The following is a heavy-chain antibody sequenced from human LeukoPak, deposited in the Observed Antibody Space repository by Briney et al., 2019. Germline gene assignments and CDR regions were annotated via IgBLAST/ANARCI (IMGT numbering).Heavy chain of an antibody. J-gene: IGHJ4*02. D-gene: IGHD6-6*01. CDR2: INWNGGST. CDR3: ARGLYSSSAFDY. Sequence: GGSLRLSCAASGFTFDDYGMSWVRQAPGKGLEWVSGINWNGGSTSYADSVKGRFTISRDNAKNSLYLQMNSLRAEDTAVYYCARGLYSSSAFDYWGQGTLVTVSS. CDR1: GFTFDDYG. V-gene: IGHV3-20*04.